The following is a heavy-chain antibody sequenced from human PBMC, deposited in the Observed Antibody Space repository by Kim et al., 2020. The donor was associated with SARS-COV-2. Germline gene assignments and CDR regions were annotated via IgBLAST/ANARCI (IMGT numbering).Heavy chain of an antibody. V-gene: IGHV3-20*03. CDR3: TRSADPGIAAAGDY. D-gene: IGHD6-13*01. J-gene: IGHJ4*02. Sequence: AYSVKRRFTISRDNAKNSLYLQMNRLRADDTALYYCTRSADPGIAAAGDYWGQGTLVTVSS.